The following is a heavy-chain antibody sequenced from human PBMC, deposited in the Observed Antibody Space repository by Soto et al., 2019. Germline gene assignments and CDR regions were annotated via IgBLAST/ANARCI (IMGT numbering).Heavy chain of an antibody. CDR3: ARTKYSSSWYDNY. J-gene: IGHJ4*02. Sequence: QVQLVQSGAAVKKPGSSVKVSCKASGGTFSSYTISWVRQAPGQGLEWMGRIIPILGIANYAQKFQGRVTITADKSTSTAYMELSSLRSEDTAVYYCARTKYSSSWYDNYWGQGTLVTVSS. V-gene: IGHV1-69*02. CDR1: GGTFSSYT. CDR2: IIPILGIA. D-gene: IGHD6-13*01.